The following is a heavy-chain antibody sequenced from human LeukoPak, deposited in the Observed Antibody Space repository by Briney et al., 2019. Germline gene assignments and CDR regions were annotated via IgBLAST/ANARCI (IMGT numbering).Heavy chain of an antibody. CDR2: INPDSSRS. CDR3: ARGLSNYRGPNMSGYYYGMDV. V-gene: IGHV1-2*02. CDR1: GYTFTGYY. Sequence: GASLKVSCTASGYTFTGYYMRWVRHAPGQGLDWMAVINPDSSRSNYAQKFQGRVTMTRDTSISTAYMELSRLRSDDTAVYYCARGLSNYRGPNMSGYYYGMDVWGQGTTVTVSS. J-gene: IGHJ6*02. D-gene: IGHD3-10*02.